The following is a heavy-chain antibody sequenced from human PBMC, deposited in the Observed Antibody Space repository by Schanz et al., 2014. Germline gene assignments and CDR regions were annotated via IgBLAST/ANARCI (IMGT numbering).Heavy chain of an antibody. Sequence: EVQLVESGGGLVQPGGSLRLSCAASGFTFSTYWMSWVRQATEKGLGGSTYYADSVKGPFTISRDNSRNTLYLEIDTLRPEDTDVYSCERDKGGYYPFDYWGQGTLVTVSS. V-gene: IGHV3-66*02. J-gene: IGHJ4*02. CDR2: GGST. D-gene: IGHD3-3*01. CDR3: ERDKGGYYPFDY. CDR1: GFTFSTYW.